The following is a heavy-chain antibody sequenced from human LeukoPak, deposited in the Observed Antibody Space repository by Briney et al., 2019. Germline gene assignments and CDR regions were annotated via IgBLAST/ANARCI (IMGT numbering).Heavy chain of an antibody. V-gene: IGHV1-46*01. J-gene: IGHJ6*02. D-gene: IGHD3-3*01. Sequence: ASVKVSCKASGYTFTSYYMHWVRQAPGQGLEWMGIINPSGGSTSYAQKFQGRVTMTRDTSTSTVYMELSSLRPEDTAVYYCARDLTFYDFWSGNTYYYYGMDVWGQGTTVTVSS. CDR1: GYTFTSYY. CDR3: ARDLTFYDFWSGNTYYYYGMDV. CDR2: INPSGGST.